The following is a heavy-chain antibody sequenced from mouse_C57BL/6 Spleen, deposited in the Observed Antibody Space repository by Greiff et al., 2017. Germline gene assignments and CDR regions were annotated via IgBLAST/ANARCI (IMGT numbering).Heavy chain of an antibody. CDR1: GYTFTDYN. J-gene: IGHJ3*01. CDR3: ATKGTFRPFAY. V-gene: IGHV1-18*01. Sequence: DVQLQESGPELVKPGASVKIPCKASGYTFTDYNMDWVKQSHGKSLEWIGDINPNNGGPIYNQKFKGKATLTVDKSSSTAYMEHRSLTSEDTAVYYCATKGTFRPFAYWGQGTLVTVSA. CDR2: INPNNGGP. D-gene: IGHD3-2*02.